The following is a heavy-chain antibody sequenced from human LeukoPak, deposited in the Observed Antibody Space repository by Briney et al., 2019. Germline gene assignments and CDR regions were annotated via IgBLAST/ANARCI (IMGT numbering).Heavy chain of an antibody. CDR3: ARGGDGYNYIVDY. CDR1: GGSFSGYY. D-gene: IGHD5-24*01. Sequence: PSETLSLTCAVYGGSFSGYYWSWIRQPPGKGLEWIGEINHSGSTNYNPSLKSRVTISVDTSKNQFSPKLSSVTAADTAVYCCARGGDGYNYIVDYWGQGTLVTVSS. J-gene: IGHJ4*02. CDR2: INHSGST. V-gene: IGHV4-34*01.